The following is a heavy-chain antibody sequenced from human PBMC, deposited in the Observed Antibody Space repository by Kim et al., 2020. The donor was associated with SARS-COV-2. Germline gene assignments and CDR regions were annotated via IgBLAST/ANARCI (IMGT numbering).Heavy chain of an antibody. CDR3: ARDSWSRLRGLTYSYYRMDD. CDR1: GFTFSSCA. J-gene: IGHJ6*02. D-gene: IGHD3-10*01. CDR2: ISYDGSNK. Sequence: GGSLRLSCAASGFTFSSCAIHWVRQAPGKGLEWVAVISYDGSNKNYADSVKGRFTISRDNSKNTLYLQMNSLRAEDTALYYCARDSWSRLRGLTYSYYRMDDWGQGTTVTVSS. V-gene: IGHV3-30-3*01.